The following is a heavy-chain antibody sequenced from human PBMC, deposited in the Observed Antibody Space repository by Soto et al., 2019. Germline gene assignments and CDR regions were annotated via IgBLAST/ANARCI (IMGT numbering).Heavy chain of an antibody. CDR1: GYTFTSYA. Sequence: ASVKVSCQASGYTFTSYAMHWVRQAPGQRLEWMGWINAGNGNTKYSQKFQGRVTITRDTSASTAYMELSSLRSEDTAVYYCAARGSGWHYFDYWGQGTLVTVSS. J-gene: IGHJ4*02. V-gene: IGHV1-3*01. CDR3: AARGSGWHYFDY. CDR2: INAGNGNT. D-gene: IGHD6-19*01.